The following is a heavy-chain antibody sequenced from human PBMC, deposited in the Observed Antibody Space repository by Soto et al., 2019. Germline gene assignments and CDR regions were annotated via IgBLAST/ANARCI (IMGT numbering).Heavy chain of an antibody. Sequence: SVKVSCKASGGTFSSYTISWVRQAPGQGLEWMGRIIPILGIANYAQKFQGRVTITADKSTSTAYMELSSLRSEDTAVYYCARAPGELSFLGYFDYWGQGTLVTVSS. CDR3: ARAPGELSFLGYFDY. D-gene: IGHD3-16*02. J-gene: IGHJ4*02. CDR1: GGTFSSYT. CDR2: IIPILGIA. V-gene: IGHV1-69*02.